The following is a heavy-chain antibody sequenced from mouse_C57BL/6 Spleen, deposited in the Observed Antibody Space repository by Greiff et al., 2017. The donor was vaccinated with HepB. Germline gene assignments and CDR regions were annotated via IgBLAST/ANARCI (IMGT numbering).Heavy chain of an antibody. CDR2: INPSNGGT. CDR3: ARHGRYDGYRAWFAY. J-gene: IGHJ3*01. D-gene: IGHD2-3*01. CDR1: GYTFTSYW. Sequence: QVQLQQPGTELVKPGASVKLSCKASGYTFTSYWMHWVKQRPGQGLEWIGNINPSNGGTNYNEKFKSKATLTVDKSSSTAYMQLSSLTSEDSAVYYCARHGRYDGYRAWFAYWGQGTLVTVSA. V-gene: IGHV1-53*01.